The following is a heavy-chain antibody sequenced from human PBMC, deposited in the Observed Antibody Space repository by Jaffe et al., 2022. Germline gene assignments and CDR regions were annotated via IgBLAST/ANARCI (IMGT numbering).Heavy chain of an antibody. CDR3: ARNSHPYCSGGSCYSNYATFDY. D-gene: IGHD2-15*01. CDR2: IYHSGST. J-gene: IGHJ4*02. CDR1: GGSISSSNW. Sequence: QVQLQESGPGLVKPSGTLSLTCAVSGGSISSSNWWSWIRQPPGKGLEWIGEIYHSGSTNYNPSLKSRVTISVDKSKNQFSLKLSSVTAADTAVYYCARNSHPYCSGGSCYSNYATFDYWGQGTLVTVSS. V-gene: IGHV4-4*02.